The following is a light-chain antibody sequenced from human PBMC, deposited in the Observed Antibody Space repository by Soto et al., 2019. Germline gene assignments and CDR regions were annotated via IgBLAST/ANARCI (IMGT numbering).Light chain of an antibody. CDR3: CSYAGSGTLV. Sequence: QSVLTQPASVSGSPGQSITISCTGTSSDVGSHNLVSWYQQHPGKAPKLMIHEVNKRPSGVSNRFSGSKSGNTASLTISGLQADDEADYYCCSYAGSGTLVFGGGTQLTVL. J-gene: IGLJ2*01. V-gene: IGLV2-23*02. CDR1: SSDVGSHNL. CDR2: EVN.